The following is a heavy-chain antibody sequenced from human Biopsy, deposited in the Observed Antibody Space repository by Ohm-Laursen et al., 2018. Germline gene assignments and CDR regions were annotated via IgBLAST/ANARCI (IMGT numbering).Heavy chain of an antibody. J-gene: IGHJ4*02. CDR1: GDSITRSS. CDR2: VFDRGTT. CDR3: AHGSGSYYKWDF. D-gene: IGHD3-10*01. V-gene: IGHV4-59*08. Sequence: TLTLTSTLSGDSITRSSWGWIRQSPGKGLEWIGHVFDRGTTNYNPSVRSRVTMSEDTSKKQFSLKMTCVTAADTAIYYCAHGSGSYYKWDFWGRGILVTVSS.